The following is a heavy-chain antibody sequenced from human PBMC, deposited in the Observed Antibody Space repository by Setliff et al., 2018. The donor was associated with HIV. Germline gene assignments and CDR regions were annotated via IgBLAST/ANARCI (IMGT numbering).Heavy chain of an antibody. V-gene: IGHV4-34*01. J-gene: IGHJ1*01. D-gene: IGHD6-13*01. CDR3: ASYSSSWTSFQH. CDR2: INHSGST. CDR1: GGSFNGYY. Sequence: SETLSLTCAVYGGSFNGYYWSWIRQPPGKGLEWIGEINHSGSTNYNPSLKSRVTISVDTSKNQFSLKLSSVTAADTALYYCASYSSSWTSFQHWGQGTLVTV.